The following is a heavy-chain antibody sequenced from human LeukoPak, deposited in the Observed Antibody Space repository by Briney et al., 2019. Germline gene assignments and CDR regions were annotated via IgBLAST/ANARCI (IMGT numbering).Heavy chain of an antibody. D-gene: IGHD3-22*01. CDR3: ARSSGYYFPFDY. J-gene: IGHJ4*02. CDR2: MNPNSGNT. V-gene: IGHV1-8*03. Sequence: ASVKVSCKASGYTVTSYDINWVRQATGQGLEWMGWMNPNSGNTGYAQKFQGRVTITRNTSISTAYMELSSLRSEDTAVYYCARSSGYYFPFDYWGQGTLVTVSS. CDR1: GYTVTSYD.